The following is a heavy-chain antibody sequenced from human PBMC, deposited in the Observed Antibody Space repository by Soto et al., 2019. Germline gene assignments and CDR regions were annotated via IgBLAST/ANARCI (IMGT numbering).Heavy chain of an antibody. J-gene: IGHJ4*02. CDR2: INPNSGDA. Sequence: QLQLGHSGAQLKKPGASVNDSCKASGYTFTAYAMHWVRQAPGQGLEWMGWINPNSGDATYKDKFPGRGSMTMVTCITTESMDLGILSYDVTAVYYCVGEASAVIAVDFWGQGALVTVAS. CDR1: GYTFTAYA. CDR3: VGEASAVIAVDF. D-gene: IGHD2-21*01. V-gene: IGHV1-2*07.